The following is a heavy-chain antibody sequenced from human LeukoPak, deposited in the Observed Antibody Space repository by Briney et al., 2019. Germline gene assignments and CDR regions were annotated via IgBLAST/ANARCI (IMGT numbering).Heavy chain of an antibody. CDR1: GFTFSSYS. CDR2: ISSSSSTI. J-gene: IGHJ4*02. D-gene: IGHD3-10*01. V-gene: IGHV3-48*02. Sequence: GGSLRLSCAASGFTFSSYSMNWVRQAPGKGLEWLSYISSSSSTISYADSVKGRFTISRDNAKNSLYLQMNSLGDEDTAVYYCARVRGGGDYWGQGTLVTVSS. CDR3: ARVRGGGDY.